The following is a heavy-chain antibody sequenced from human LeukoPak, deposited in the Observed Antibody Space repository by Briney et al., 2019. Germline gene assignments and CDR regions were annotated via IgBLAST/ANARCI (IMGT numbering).Heavy chain of an antibody. V-gene: IGHV4-39*07. CDR1: GGSISSSSYY. Sequence: NPSETLSLTCTVSGGSISSSSYYWGWIRQPPGKGLEWIGSIYYSGSTYYNPSLKSRVTISVDTSKNQFSLKLSSVTAADTAVYYCARRVRYSGYGFGFDPWGQGTLVTVSS. CDR3: ARRVRYSGYGFGFDP. J-gene: IGHJ5*02. CDR2: IYYSGST. D-gene: IGHD5-12*01.